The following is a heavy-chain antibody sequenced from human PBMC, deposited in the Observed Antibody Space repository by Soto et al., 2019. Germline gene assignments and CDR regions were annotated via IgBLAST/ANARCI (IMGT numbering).Heavy chain of an antibody. CDR3: ARDGGDCGYRLAYYYYIGMDV. V-gene: IGHV1-69*05. J-gene: IGHJ6*02. Sequence: SVKVSCKASGGTFSSYAINWVRQAPGQGLEWMGGIIPIFATADYAQNFQDRITITRDTSASTVYMELSGLRSEDTAVYYCARDGGDCGYRLAYYYYIGMDVWGQGTAVTVSS. CDR1: GGTFSSYA. D-gene: IGHD2-21*02. CDR2: IIPIFATA.